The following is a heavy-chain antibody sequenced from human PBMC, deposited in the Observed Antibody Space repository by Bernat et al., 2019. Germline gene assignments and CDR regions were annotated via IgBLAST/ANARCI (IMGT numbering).Heavy chain of an antibody. CDR3: AREFRYYEFWSGYSGMDV. J-gene: IGHJ6*02. V-gene: IGHV3-21*01. CDR1: GFTFSSYS. Sequence: EVQLVESGGGLVKPGGSLRLSCAASGFTFSSYSMNWVRQAPGKGLEWVSSISSSSSYIYYADSVKGRFTISRDNAKNSLYLQMNSLRAEDTAVYYCAREFRYYEFWSGYSGMDVWGQGTTVTVSS. D-gene: IGHD3-3*01. CDR2: ISSSSSYI.